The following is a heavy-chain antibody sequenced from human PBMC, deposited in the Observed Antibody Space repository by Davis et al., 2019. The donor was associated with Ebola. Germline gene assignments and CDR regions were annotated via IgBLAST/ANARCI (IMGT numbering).Heavy chain of an antibody. J-gene: IGHJ6*02. Sequence: SETLSLTCTVSGGSISSGDYYWSWIRQPPGKGLEWIGYIYYSGSTYYNPSLKSRVTISVDTSKNQFSLKLSSVTAAATAVYYCARGVVAVTLDGMDVWGQGTMVTVSS. CDR2: IYYSGST. D-gene: IGHD2-15*01. CDR3: ARGVVAVTLDGMDV. CDR1: GGSISSGDYY. V-gene: IGHV4-30-4*02.